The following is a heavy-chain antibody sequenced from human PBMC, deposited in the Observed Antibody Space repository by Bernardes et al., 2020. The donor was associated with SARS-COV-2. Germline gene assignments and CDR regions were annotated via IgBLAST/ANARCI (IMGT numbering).Heavy chain of an antibody. Sequence: GESLKIPCKVSGYNFANYWIGWVRPMPAQGPEWLGIIYPDDSDTRHSPSFQGQVTISADKSLTTAYLQWTSLRASDTAMYYCARRASDYWGQGTLVTVSS. CDR3: ARRASDY. V-gene: IGHV5-51*01. CDR1: GYNFANYW. CDR2: IYPDDSDT. J-gene: IGHJ4*02.